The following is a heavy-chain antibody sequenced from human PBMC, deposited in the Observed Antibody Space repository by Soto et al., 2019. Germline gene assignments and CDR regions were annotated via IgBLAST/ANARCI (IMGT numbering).Heavy chain of an antibody. CDR1: GFTFSSYA. CDR3: AREGISAYGMDV. V-gene: IGHV3-30-3*01. D-gene: IGHD3-3*01. Sequence: QVQLVESGGGVVQPGRSLRLSCAASGFTFSSYAMHWVRQAPGKGLEWVAVISYDGSNKYYADSVKGRFTISRDNSKNTLYMQMNRLRAEDTAVYYCAREGISAYGMDVWGQGTTVTVSS. J-gene: IGHJ6*02. CDR2: ISYDGSNK.